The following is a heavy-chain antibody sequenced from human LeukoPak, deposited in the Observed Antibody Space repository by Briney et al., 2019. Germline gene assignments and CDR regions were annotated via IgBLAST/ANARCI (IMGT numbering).Heavy chain of an antibody. V-gene: IGHV4-61*01. D-gene: IGHD3-10*01. CDR1: GGSISSSSYY. J-gene: IGHJ5*02. CDR2: IYYSGST. Sequence: SETLSLTCTVSGGSISSSSYYWSWIRQPPGEGLEWIGYIYYSGSTNYNPSLKSRVTISVDTSKNQFSLKLSSVTAADTAVYYCARYYYGSGSKNPPWFDPWGQGTLVTVSS. CDR3: ARYYYGSGSKNPPWFDP.